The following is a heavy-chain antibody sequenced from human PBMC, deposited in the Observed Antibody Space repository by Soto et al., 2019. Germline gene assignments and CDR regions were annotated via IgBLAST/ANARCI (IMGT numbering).Heavy chain of an antibody. CDR1: GFTFSDYY. J-gene: IGHJ4*01. V-gene: IGHV3-72*01. D-gene: IGHD1-26*01. CDR2: SRDKHNRYTT. Sequence: EVQLVESGGGLVQPGGSLRLSCAASGFTFSDYYLDWVRQAPGKGLEWVGRSRDKHNRYTTEYAASVKGRFTISRDESKKSLLLQMNSLATADTGVYSSARAVASYSDFDYWGHGNLVTVSS. CDR3: ARAVASYSDFDY.